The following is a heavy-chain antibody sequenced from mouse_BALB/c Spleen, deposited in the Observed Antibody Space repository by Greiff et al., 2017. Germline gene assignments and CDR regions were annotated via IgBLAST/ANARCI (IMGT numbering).Heavy chain of an antibody. CDR1: GFAFSSYD. V-gene: IGHV5-12-1*01. Sequence: EVKLMESGGGLVKPGGSLKLSCAASGFAFSSYDMSWVRQTPEKRLEWVAYISSGGGSTYYPDTVKGRFTISRDNAKNTLYLQMSSLKSEDTAMYYCARHLYGNYDAMDYWGQGTSVTVSS. CDR3: ARHLYGNYDAMDY. CDR2: ISSGGGST. D-gene: IGHD2-1*01. J-gene: IGHJ4*01.